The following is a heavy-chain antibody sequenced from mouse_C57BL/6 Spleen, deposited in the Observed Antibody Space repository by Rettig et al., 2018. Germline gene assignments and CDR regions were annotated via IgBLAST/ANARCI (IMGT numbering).Heavy chain of an antibody. CDR2: INPNNGGT. CDR1: GYTFTDYY. V-gene: IGHV1-26*01. CDR3: ARKAEGGFAY. J-gene: IGHJ3*01. Sequence: EVQLQQSGPELVKPGASVKISCKASGYTFTDYYMNWVKQSHGKSLEWIGDINPNNGGTSYNQKFKGKATLTVDKSSSTAYMELRSLTSEDSAVYYCARKAEGGFAYWGQGTLVTVSA.